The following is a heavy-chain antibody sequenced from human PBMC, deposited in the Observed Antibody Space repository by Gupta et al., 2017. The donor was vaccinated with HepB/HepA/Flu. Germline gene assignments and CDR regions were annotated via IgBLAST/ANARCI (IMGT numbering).Heavy chain of an antibody. Sequence: QVQLVESGGGVVQPGRSLRLSCAASGFRFSSYGMHWVRQAPGKGLEWVAAIWFDGSNKYYVDSVKGRFTVSRDNSRNTLYLQMNSLRAEDTAVYYCARGSARRDHYYGMDVWGQGTTVTVSS. CDR2: IWFDGSNK. CDR1: GFRFSSYG. D-gene: IGHD6-19*01. V-gene: IGHV3-33*01. CDR3: ARGSARRDHYYGMDV. J-gene: IGHJ6*02.